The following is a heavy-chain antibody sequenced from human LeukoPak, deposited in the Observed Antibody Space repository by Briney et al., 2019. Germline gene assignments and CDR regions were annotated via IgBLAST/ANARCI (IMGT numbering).Heavy chain of an antibody. J-gene: IGHJ4*02. CDR1: GFTFSSYG. CDR3: AKDLGGYDSLYFDY. D-gene: IGHD5-12*01. CDR2: IWYDGSNK. Sequence: GSLRLSCAASGFTFSSYGMHWVRQAPGKGLEWVAVIWYDGSNKYYADSVKGRFTISRDNSKNTLYLQMNSLRAEDTAVYYCAKDLGGYDSLYFDYWGQGTLVTDSS. V-gene: IGHV3-33*06.